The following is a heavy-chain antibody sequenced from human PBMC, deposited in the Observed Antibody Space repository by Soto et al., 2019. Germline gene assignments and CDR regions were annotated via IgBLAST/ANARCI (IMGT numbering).Heavy chain of an antibody. V-gene: IGHV3-23*01. CDR3: AKDLSQPWFDP. CDR2: ISGSGGST. CDR1: VVTFTSYA. Sequence: LRLSCAGSVVTFTSYAMSWNRQAPGKGLEWVSAISGSGGSTYYADSVKGRFTISRDNSKNTLYLQMNSLRAEDTAVYYCAKDLSQPWFDPWGQGTLVTVSS. J-gene: IGHJ5*02. D-gene: IGHD2-2*01.